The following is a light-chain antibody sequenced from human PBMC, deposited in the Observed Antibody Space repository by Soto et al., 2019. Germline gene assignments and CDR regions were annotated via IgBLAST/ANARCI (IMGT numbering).Light chain of an antibody. V-gene: IGKV1-5*01. CDR3: QQYNSYRT. CDR1: QSISSW. CDR2: DAS. Sequence: DIQMTQSPSTLSASVGDRVTIPCRASQSISSWLAWYQQKPGKAPKLLIYDASSLESGVPSRLSGSGSGTEFTLTISSLQPDDFATYYCQQYNSYRTFGQGTKVDIK. J-gene: IGKJ1*01.